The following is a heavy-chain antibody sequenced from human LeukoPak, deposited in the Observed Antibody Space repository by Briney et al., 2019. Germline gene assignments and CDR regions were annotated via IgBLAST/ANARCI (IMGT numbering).Heavy chain of an antibody. V-gene: IGHV4-59*01. CDR2: IYYSGST. J-gene: IGHJ6*03. Sequence: SETLSLTCTVSGGSISSYYWSWIRQPPGKGLEWIGYIYYSGSTSYNPSLKSRVTISVDTSKNQFSLKLSSVTAADTAVYYCTRGSIAYYYMDVWGKGTTVTISS. D-gene: IGHD3-22*01. CDR3: TRGSIAYYYMDV. CDR1: GGSISSYY.